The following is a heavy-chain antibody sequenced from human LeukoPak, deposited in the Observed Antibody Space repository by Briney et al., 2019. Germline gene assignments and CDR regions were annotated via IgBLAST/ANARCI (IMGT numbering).Heavy chain of an antibody. CDR2: LYSDGTT. V-gene: IGHV3-53*01. D-gene: IGHD3-22*01. J-gene: IGHJ4*02. Sequence: GGSLRLSCAASGFTVSSNYMSWVRQAPGKGLEWVSVLYSDGTTYYADSVKGRFTISRDNSKNTLYLQMNNLRAEDTAVYYCARAAYDSNGFTADHDYWGQGTLVTVSS. CDR1: GFTVSSNY. CDR3: ARAAYDSNGFTADHDY.